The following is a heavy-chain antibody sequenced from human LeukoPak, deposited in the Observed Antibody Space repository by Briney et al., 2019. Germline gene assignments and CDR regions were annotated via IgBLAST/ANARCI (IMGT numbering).Heavy chain of an antibody. CDR3: AKDWVSHYYYMDV. J-gene: IGHJ6*03. CDR2: ISGSGGST. Sequence: TGGSLRLSCAASGFTFSSYAMSWVRQAPGKGLEWVSAISGSGGSTYYADSVKGRFTISRDNSKNTLYLQMNSLRAEDTAVYYCAKDWVSHYYYMDVWGKGTTVTVSS. V-gene: IGHV3-23*01. D-gene: IGHD3-16*01. CDR1: GFTFSSYA.